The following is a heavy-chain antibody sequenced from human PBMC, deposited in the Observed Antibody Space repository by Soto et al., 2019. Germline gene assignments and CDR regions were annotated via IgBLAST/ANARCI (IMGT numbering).Heavy chain of an antibody. CDR3: AKDGDILSGYPEYFQH. V-gene: IGHV3-23*01. D-gene: IGHD3-9*01. CDR1: GFTFSSCA. CDR2: ISGGGGST. Sequence: GGSLRLSCAASGFTFSSCAMSWVRQAPGKGLECVSSISGGGGSTYYADSVKGRFTISRDNSKNTLYLQMNSLRAEDTAVYYCAKDGDILSGYPEYFQHWGQGTLVTVSS. J-gene: IGHJ1*01.